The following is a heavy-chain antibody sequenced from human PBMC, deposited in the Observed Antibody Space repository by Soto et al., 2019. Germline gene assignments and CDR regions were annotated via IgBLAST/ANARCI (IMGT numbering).Heavy chain of an antibody. Sequence: QITLKESGPTLVNPTQTLTLTCTFSGISLSTSGVGVGWIRQPPGKALEWLALIYWDDDKRYSPSLKSRLTITKDTSKNQVVLTMTNMDPVDTATYYCAHSGRYSSSWSTNWFDPWGLGTLVTVSS. V-gene: IGHV2-5*02. CDR1: GISLSTSGVG. CDR3: AHSGRYSSSWSTNWFDP. CDR2: IYWDDDK. J-gene: IGHJ5*02. D-gene: IGHD6-13*01.